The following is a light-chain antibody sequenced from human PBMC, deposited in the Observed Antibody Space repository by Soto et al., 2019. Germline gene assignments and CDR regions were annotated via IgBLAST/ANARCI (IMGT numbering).Light chain of an antibody. Sequence: QSALTQPASVSGSPGQSITISCTGTSSDVGSYNLVSWYQQHPGKAPKLMIYEGSKRPSGVSNCFSGSKSGNTASLTISGLQAEDEADYYCCSYAGSSTYVFGTGTKVTVL. V-gene: IGLV2-23*01. CDR1: SSDVGSYNL. J-gene: IGLJ1*01. CDR3: CSYAGSSTYV. CDR2: EGS.